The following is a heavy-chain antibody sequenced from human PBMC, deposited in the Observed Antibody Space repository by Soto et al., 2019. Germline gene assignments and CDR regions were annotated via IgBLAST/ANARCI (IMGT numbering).Heavy chain of an antibody. V-gene: IGHV4-59*08. CDR3: ARFHWYFAL. J-gene: IGHJ2*01. CDR1: GASISSYY. Sequence: QVQLQESGPGLVKPSETLSLTCTVSGASISSYYWSWIRQPPGQGLEWIWYIYYSGSTNYNPSRNSRVPRTVDTYKNQICLKLSSVTAADTAGYSCARFHWYFALWGRGTLVTVSS. CDR2: IYYSGST.